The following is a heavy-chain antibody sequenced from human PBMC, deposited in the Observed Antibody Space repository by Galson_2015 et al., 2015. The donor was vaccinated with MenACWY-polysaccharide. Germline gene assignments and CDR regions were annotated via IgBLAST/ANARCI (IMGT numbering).Heavy chain of an antibody. D-gene: IGHD3-10*01. Sequence: QSGAEVKKPGESLTISCKGLGYSLTSYWIGWVRQMPGKGLEWMGIIYPGGSDARFSPSFQGQVTMSVDKSISTAYLQWNSLKASDTAIYYCARITGGEYFQYWGQGALVTV. CDR1: GYSLTSYW. V-gene: IGHV5-51*03. J-gene: IGHJ1*01. CDR2: IYPGGSDA. CDR3: ARITGGEYFQY.